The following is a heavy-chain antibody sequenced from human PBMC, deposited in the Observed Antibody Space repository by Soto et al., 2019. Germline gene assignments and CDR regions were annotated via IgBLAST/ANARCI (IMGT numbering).Heavy chain of an antibody. D-gene: IGHD4-17*01. CDR2: VYYTGTT. CDR3: ARDTVLTGMFDF. V-gene: IGHV4-59*01. J-gene: IGHJ4*02. CDR1: GGSIGSYH. Sequence: PSETLSLTCTVSGGSIGSYHWSWVRQPPGKGLEWIASVYYTGTTNYNPSLGSRVTISIDAPGDRFSMEITSVTAADTAIYYCARDTVLTGMFDFWGQGTLVTVSS.